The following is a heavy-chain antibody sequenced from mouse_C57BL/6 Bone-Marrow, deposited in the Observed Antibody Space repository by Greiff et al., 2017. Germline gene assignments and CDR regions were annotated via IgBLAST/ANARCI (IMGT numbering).Heavy chain of an antibody. V-gene: IGHV14-4*01. Sequence: EVQLQQSGAELVRPGASVKLSCTASGFNFTDDYMHWVKQRPEQGLEWIGWIDPENGDTEYASKFQGKATITADTASNTAYLQLSSLTSEDTAVYYCTTGTEVADGYFGVWGRGTAVTVSA. CDR3: TTGTEVADGYFGV. CDR1: GFNFTDDY. D-gene: IGHD1-1*01. CDR2: IDPENGDT. J-gene: IGHJ1*03.